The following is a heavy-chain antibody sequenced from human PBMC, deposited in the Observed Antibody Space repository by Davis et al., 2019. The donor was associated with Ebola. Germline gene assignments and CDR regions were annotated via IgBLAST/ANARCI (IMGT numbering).Heavy chain of an antibody. D-gene: IGHD1-1*01. V-gene: IGHV3-7*01. Sequence: GESLKISCAASGFIFSSYAVSWVRQAPGKGLEWVANIKQDGSEKYYVDSVKGRFTISRDNAKNSLYLQMNSLRAEDTAVYYCARKVQNWGQGTLVTVSS. CDR3: ARKVQN. CDR2: IKQDGSEK. J-gene: IGHJ4*02. CDR1: GFIFSSYA.